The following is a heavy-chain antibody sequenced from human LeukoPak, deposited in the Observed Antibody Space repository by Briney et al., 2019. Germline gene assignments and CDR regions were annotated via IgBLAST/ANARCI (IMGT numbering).Heavy chain of an antibody. CDR2: INHSGST. CDR3: ARGWTYYDFWSGQTTDPRDNWFDP. V-gene: IGHV4-34*01. CDR1: GGSFSGYY. D-gene: IGHD3-3*01. J-gene: IGHJ5*02. Sequence: SETLSLTCAVYGGSFSGYYWSWIRQPPGKGLEWIGEINHSGSTNFNPSLKSRVTISVDTSKNQFSLKLSSVTAADTAVYYCARGWTYYDFWSGQTTDPRDNWFDPWGQGTLVTVSS.